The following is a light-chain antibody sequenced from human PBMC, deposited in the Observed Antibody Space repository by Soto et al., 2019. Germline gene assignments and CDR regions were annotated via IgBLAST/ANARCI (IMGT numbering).Light chain of an antibody. J-gene: IGKJ4*01. Sequence: DIQMTQSPSTLSASVGDRVTITCRASQSISSWLAWCQQKPGKAPKLLIYDASSLESGVPSRFSGSGSGTEFTLTISSLQPDDFATYYCQQASSFPFTFGGGTEVQIK. CDR2: DAS. CDR3: QQASSFPFT. CDR1: QSISSW. V-gene: IGKV1-5*01.